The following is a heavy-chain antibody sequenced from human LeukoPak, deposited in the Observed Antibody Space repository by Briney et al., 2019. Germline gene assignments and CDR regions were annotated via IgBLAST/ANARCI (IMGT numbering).Heavy chain of an antibody. V-gene: IGHV1-18*01. D-gene: IGHD2-21*01. CDR2: ISAYNGNT. Sequence: ASVKVSCKASGYTFTSYGISWVRQVPGQGLEWMGWISAYNGNTNYAQKLQGRVTMTTDTSTSTAYMELRSLRSEDTAVYYCARGPPISGGDPWAYDAFDIWGQGTMVTVSS. CDR3: ARGPPISGGDPWAYDAFDI. J-gene: IGHJ3*02. CDR1: GYTFTSYG.